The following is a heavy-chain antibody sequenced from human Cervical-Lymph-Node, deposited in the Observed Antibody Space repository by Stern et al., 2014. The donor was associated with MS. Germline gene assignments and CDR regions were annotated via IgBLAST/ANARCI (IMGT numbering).Heavy chain of an antibody. Sequence: VQLVESGPGLVKPSQTLSLTCTVSGGSISSGSYYWSWIRQPAGKGLEWIGRIYTSGSTNYNPSLKSRVTISVDTSQNQFSLKRSPGTAADTAVYYCARIRSGGPRAYFDYWGQGTLVTVSS. CDR2: IYTSGST. V-gene: IGHV4-61*02. CDR1: GGSISSGSYY. D-gene: IGHD2-15*01. CDR3: ARIRSGGPRAYFDY. J-gene: IGHJ4*02.